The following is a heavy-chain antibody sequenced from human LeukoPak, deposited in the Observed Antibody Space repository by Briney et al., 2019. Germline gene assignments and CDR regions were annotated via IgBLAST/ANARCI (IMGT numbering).Heavy chain of an antibody. CDR1: GFTFSAYW. CDR2: IKEDGSEK. D-gene: IGHD3-22*01. J-gene: IGHJ4*02. Sequence: GSLRLSCAASGFTFSAYWMSWVRQAPGKGLEWVANIKEDGSEKYYVDSVKGRFTISRDNAKNSLYLQMNSLRAEDTAVYYCARALRPIYDDSSGYTGYYFDFWGRGTLVTVSS. CDR3: ARALRPIYDDSSGYTGYYFDF. V-gene: IGHV3-7*01.